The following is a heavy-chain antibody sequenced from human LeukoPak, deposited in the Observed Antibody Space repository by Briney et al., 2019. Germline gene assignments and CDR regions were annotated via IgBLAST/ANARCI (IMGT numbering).Heavy chain of an antibody. D-gene: IGHD6-13*01. CDR1: GFTFSSYA. CDR2: ISYDGSNK. J-gene: IGHJ4*02. V-gene: IGHV3-30-3*01. CDR3: ARHLPAAMFIAAAGIDY. Sequence: GGPLGLSCAASGFTFSSYAMHWVRQAPGKGLEWVAVISYDGSNKYYADSVKGRFTISRDNSKNTLYLQMNSLRAEDTAVYYCARHLPAAMFIAAAGIDYWGQGTLVTVSS.